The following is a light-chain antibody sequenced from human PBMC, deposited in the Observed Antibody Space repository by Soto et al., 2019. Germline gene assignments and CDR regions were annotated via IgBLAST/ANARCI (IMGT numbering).Light chain of an antibody. CDR2: AAS. V-gene: IGKV1-27*01. J-gene: IGKJ2*01. CDR1: QGISNY. Sequence: DIQMTQSPSSLSASVGDRVTITCRASQGISNYLAWYQQKPGKVPKLLIYAASTLPSGLPSRFTGNRYGTDLTLTLSSLQPEDVATYYCLKDNRAPHTFGQGTKLEIK. CDR3: LKDNRAPHT.